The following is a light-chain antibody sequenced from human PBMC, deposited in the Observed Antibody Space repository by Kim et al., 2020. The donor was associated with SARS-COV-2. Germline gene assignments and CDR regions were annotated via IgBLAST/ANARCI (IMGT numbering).Light chain of an antibody. CDR1: SGIHVDIYI. CDR2: YMSDSNK. Sequence: CTLRSGIHVDIYIIFWYQQKPGSLPRYLLRYMSDSNKEQGSGVPSRFSGSKDASTNAGLLLISGLQSEDEADYYCAIWYSNTWVFGGGTQLTVL. CDR3: AIWYSNTWV. J-gene: IGLJ3*02. V-gene: IGLV5-39*01.